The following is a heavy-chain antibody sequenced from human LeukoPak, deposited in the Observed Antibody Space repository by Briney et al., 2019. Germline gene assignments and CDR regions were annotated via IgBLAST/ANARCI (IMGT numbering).Heavy chain of an antibody. CDR2: IIHIFGTA. J-gene: IGHJ2*01. V-gene: IGHV1-69*05. D-gene: IGHD1-26*01. CDR3: AREIIVGADWYFDL. Sequence: GASVKVSCKASGGTFSSYAISWVRQAPGQGLEWMGGIIHIFGTANYAQKFQGKVTITTDESTSTAYMGLSSLRSEDTAVYYCAREIIVGADWYFDLWGRGTLVTVSS. CDR1: GGTFSSYA.